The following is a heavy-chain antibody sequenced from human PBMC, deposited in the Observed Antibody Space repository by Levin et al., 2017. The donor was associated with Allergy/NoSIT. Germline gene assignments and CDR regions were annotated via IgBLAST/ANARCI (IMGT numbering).Heavy chain of an antibody. CDR2: IYSGGDT. D-gene: IGHD1-26*01. CDR3: ATRVVGAPY. V-gene: IGHV3-66*01. CDR1: GFTVSNNY. J-gene: IGHJ4*02. Sequence: GGSLRLSCVPSGFTVSNNYMSWVRQAPGKGLEWVSLIYSGGDTLYADSVKGRFTISRDRSTNTLYLQMNSLRVEDTAVYYCATRVVGAPYWGQGALVTVSS.